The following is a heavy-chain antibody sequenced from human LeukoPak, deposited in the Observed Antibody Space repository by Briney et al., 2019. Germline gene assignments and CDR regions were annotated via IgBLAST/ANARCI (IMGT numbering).Heavy chain of an antibody. CDR2: ISGSGGST. V-gene: IGHV3-23*01. J-gene: IGHJ3*02. D-gene: IGHD3-9*01. Sequence: PGGTLRLSCAASGFTFSSYGMSWVRQAPGKGLEWVSAISGSGGSTYYADSVKGRFTISRDNSKNTLYLQMNSLRAEDTAVYYCAKDVLLRYFDWLLPPDAFDIWGQGTMVTVSS. CDR1: GFTFSSYG. CDR3: AKDVLLRYFDWLLPPDAFDI.